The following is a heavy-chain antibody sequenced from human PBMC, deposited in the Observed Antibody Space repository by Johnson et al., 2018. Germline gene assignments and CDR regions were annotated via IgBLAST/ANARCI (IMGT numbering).Heavy chain of an antibody. CDR3: ARSARWIRDPAYWYFDL. J-gene: IGHJ2*01. V-gene: IGHV3-13*01. CDR2: IGTAGDT. Sequence: VQLVESGGGLVQPGGSLRLSCAASGFTFSSHDMHWVRQVIGKGLAWVPTIGTAGDTYYPGSVRGRFTISRENARNSLYLQMNSLSAGDSAVYFCARSARWIRDPAYWYFDLWGRGTLVTVSS. D-gene: IGHD1-1*01. CDR1: GFTFSSHD.